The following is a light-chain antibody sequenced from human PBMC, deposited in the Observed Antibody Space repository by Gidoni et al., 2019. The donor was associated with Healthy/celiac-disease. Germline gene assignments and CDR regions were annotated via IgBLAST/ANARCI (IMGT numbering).Light chain of an antibody. V-gene: IGKV1-8*01. CDR3: QQYYSYPQT. J-gene: IGKJ1*01. CDR1: QGISSY. Sequence: AIRMTPSPSSFSASTGDRVTITCRASQGISSYLAWYQQKPGKAPKLLIYAASTLQSGVPSRFSGSGAGTDFTLTISCLQAEDFATYYCQQYYSYPQTFXQXTKVEIK. CDR2: AAS.